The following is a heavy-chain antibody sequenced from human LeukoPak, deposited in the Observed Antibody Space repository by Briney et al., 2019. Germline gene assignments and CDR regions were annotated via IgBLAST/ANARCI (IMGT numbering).Heavy chain of an antibody. V-gene: IGHV3-7*01. Sequence: GGSLRLSCAASGFTFSSYWMSWVRQAPGKGLEWVANIKQDGGEKYYVDSVKGRFSISRDNAKNSLYLQMNSLRAEDTAVYYCARDTRQLATDYWGQGTLVTVSS. CDR3: ARDTRQLATDY. J-gene: IGHJ4*02. D-gene: IGHD6-6*01. CDR1: GFTFSSYW. CDR2: IKQDGGEK.